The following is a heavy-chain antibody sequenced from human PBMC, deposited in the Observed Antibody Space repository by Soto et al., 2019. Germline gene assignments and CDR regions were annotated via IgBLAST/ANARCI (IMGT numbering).Heavy chain of an antibody. Sequence: SVKVSCKASGGTFSSYAISWVRQAPGQGLEWMGGIIPIFGTANYAQKFQGRVTITADESTSTAYMELSSLRSEDTAVYYCARDRKVRGVIIQSYNWFDPWGQGTLVTVSS. CDR3: ARDRKVRGVIIQSYNWFDP. CDR1: GGTFSSYA. D-gene: IGHD3-10*01. CDR2: IIPIFGTA. J-gene: IGHJ5*02. V-gene: IGHV1-69*13.